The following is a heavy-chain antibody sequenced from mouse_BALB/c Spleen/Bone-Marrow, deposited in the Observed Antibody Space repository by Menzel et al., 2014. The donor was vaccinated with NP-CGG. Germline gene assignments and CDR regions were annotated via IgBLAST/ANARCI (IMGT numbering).Heavy chain of an antibody. Sequence: VQLKDSGAELVRPGTSVKISCKASGYAFTNYWLDWVKQSPGHGLEWIGDIYPGSGNTYFNEKFKGKATLTADKSSSTAYMQLSSLTSEDSAVYFCARPQFISGRYYAMDYWGQGTSVTVSS. V-gene: IGHV1-63*01. CDR2: IYPGSGNT. J-gene: IGHJ4*01. D-gene: IGHD1-2*01. CDR3: ARPQFISGRYYAMDY. CDR1: GYAFTNYW.